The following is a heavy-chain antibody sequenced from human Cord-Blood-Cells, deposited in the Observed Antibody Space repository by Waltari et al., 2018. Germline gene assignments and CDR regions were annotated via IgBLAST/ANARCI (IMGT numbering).Heavy chain of an antibody. CDR3: ARGSGQLDYYYYYYMDV. V-gene: IGHV4-34*01. Sequence: QVQLQQWGAGLLKPSETLSLTCAVYGGSFSGYYWSWIRQPQGKGLEWIGEINHSGSTNYNPSLKSRVTISVDTSKNQFSLKLSSVTAADTAVYYCARGSGQLDYYYYYYMDVWGKGTTVTVSS. D-gene: IGHD6-6*01. CDR1: GGSFSGYY. CDR2: INHSGST. J-gene: IGHJ6*03.